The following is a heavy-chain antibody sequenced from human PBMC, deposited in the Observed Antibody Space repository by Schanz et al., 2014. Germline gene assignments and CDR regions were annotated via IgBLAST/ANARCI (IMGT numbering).Heavy chain of an antibody. Sequence: QVQLVQSGGEVKKPGASVKISCKASGYTFSDYGITWVRQAPGQGLEWMGWISSKYGNTKYAQNLQGRVTMTTDTSTSTAYMELSSLTSEDTAVYYCARDKGQSGGGMDVWGQGTTVTVSS. CDR1: GYTFSDYG. CDR2: ISSKYGNT. V-gene: IGHV1-18*01. J-gene: IGHJ6*02. CDR3: ARDKGQSGGGMDV. D-gene: IGHD1-26*01.